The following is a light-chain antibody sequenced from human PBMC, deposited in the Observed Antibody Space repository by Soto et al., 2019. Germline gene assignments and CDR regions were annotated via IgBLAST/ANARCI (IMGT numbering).Light chain of an antibody. CDR1: QSISSY. CDR2: AAS. CDR3: QQSYSTPPH. V-gene: IGKV1-39*01. Sequence: DIQMTQSPSSLSASVGDRVTITCRASQSISSYLNWYQQKPGKAPKLLIYAASSLQSGVPSRFSGSGSGTVFTLTISSLQPEDFATYYCQQSYSTPPHFSQGTKLEIK. J-gene: IGKJ2*01.